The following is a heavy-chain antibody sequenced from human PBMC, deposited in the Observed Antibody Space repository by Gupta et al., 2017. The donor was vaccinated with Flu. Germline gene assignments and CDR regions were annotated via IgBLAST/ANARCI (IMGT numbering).Heavy chain of an antibody. CDR1: GFTVSSNY. CDR3: ARGKYNWNYVPYYYYGMDV. V-gene: IGHV3-53*02. J-gene: IGHJ6*02. D-gene: IGHD1-7*01. CDR2: IYSGGST. Sequence: EVQLVETGGGLIQPGGSLRLSCAASGFTVSSNYMSWVRQAPGKGLEWVSVIYSGGSTYYADSVKGRFTISRDNSKNTLYLQMNSLRAEDTAVYYCARGKYNWNYVPYYYYGMDVWGQGTTVTVSS.